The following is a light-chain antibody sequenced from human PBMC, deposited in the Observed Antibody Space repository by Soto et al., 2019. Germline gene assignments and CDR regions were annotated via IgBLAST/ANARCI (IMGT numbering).Light chain of an antibody. CDR1: SRDVGGYNY. CDR2: DVS. J-gene: IGLJ1*01. V-gene: IGLV2-14*01. Sequence: LTQPTSVSGSPGQSITISCTGTSRDVGGYNYVSWYQQHPGKATKLMIYDVSDQPSGVSNRFSGSKSGNTAYLPTSGLQAADEPDYHCRSYTSSSTQVFGSGSKVSVL. CDR3: RSYTSSSTQV.